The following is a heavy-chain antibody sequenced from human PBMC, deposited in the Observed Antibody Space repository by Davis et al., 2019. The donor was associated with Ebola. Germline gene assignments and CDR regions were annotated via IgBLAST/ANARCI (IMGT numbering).Heavy chain of an antibody. CDR2: IYYSGST. CDR1: GGSISSYY. V-gene: IGHV4-39*02. D-gene: IGHD3-10*01. J-gene: IGHJ6*02. CDR3: ARDLDYANYAGRDYYYGMDV. Sequence: MPSETLSLTCTVSGGSISSYYWGWIRQPPRKGLEWIGSIYYSGSTNYSPSLKSRVTISVDTSKNQFSLKLSSVTAADTAVYYCARDLDYANYAGRDYYYGMDVWGQGTTVTVSS.